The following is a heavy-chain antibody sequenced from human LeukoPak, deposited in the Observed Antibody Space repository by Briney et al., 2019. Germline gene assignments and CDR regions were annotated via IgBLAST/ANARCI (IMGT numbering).Heavy chain of an antibody. J-gene: IGHJ4*02. CDR1: GFDFSSYG. CDR2: ISYDGNHK. V-gene: IGHV3-30*03. Sequence: GGSLRLSCAATGFDFSSYGMHWVRQAPGKGLEWVAAISYDGNHKFYSDSVKGRFTISRDNAKNSLYLQMNSLRAEDTAVYYCARAGFSSSAFDYWGQGTLVTVSS. CDR3: ARAGFSSSAFDY. D-gene: IGHD6-6*01.